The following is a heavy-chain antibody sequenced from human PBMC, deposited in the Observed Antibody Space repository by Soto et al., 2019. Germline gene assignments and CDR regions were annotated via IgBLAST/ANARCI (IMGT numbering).Heavy chain of an antibody. CDR2: ISSSSSTI. CDR1: VETFSSYS. D-gene: IGHD3-22*01. V-gene: IGHV3-48*01. CDR3: ARYGGGGYASSGYYYRY. Sequence: SLRLSCAASVETFSSYSMTWVRQAQGKGLEWVSYISSSSSTIYYADSVKGRFTISRDNAKNSLTLQMNSMRAEDTAEYYSARYGGGGYASSGYYYRYWGQGTLVIVSS. J-gene: IGHJ4*02.